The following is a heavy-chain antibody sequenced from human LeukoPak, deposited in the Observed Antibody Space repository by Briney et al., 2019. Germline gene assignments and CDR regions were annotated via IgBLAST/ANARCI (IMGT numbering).Heavy chain of an antibody. D-gene: IGHD3-22*01. CDR3: ARSITMIGGFDY. CDR2: IYYSGST. J-gene: IGHJ4*02. V-gene: IGHV4-59*01. CDR1: GGSISSYY. Sequence: PSETLSPTCTVSGGSISSYYWSWIRQPPGKGLEWIGYIYYSGSTNYNPSLKSRVTISVDTSKNQFSLKLSSVTAADTAVYYCARSITMIGGFDYWGQGTLVTVSS.